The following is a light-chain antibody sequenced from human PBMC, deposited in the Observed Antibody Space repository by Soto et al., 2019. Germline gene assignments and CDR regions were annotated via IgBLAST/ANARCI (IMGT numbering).Light chain of an antibody. CDR2: DAS. CDR1: EGITRS. CDR3: QQFSYYPFT. Sequence: AIQLTQPPSSLSASVGDRVIITCRASEGITRSLAWYQQKPGKVPNLLVYDASTLESGLPSRFSGSGYGTDFTLTISSLKREKFATSYCQQFSYYPFTFGPGTKVEIK. V-gene: IGKV1D-13*01. J-gene: IGKJ3*01.